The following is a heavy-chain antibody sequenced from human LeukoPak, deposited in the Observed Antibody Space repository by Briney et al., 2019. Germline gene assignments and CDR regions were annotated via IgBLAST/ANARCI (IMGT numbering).Heavy chain of an antibody. D-gene: IGHD6-13*01. Sequence: SETLSLTCTVSGGSISSYYWSWLRQPPGKGLEWIGYIYYSGSTNYNPSLKSRVTISVDTSKNQFSLKLSSVTAANTAVYYCARDVGGIAAANWFDPWGQGTLVTVSS. J-gene: IGHJ5*02. CDR2: IYYSGST. V-gene: IGHV4-59*01. CDR1: GGSISSYY. CDR3: ARDVGGIAAANWFDP.